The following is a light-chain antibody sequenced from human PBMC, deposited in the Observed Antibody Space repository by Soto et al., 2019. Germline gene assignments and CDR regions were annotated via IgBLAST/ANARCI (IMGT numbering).Light chain of an antibody. CDR1: SSDIGDYNY. Sequence: SVLTQPSSLSGSPGQSITLSCPWTSSDIGDYNYVSWYQQHPGKAPKVMIYDVSNRPSGVSNRFSGSKSGNTASLTISGLQAEDEADYYCSSFTNSNTRVFGTGTKVTVL. CDR2: DVS. V-gene: IGLV2-14*01. J-gene: IGLJ1*01. CDR3: SSFTNSNTRV.